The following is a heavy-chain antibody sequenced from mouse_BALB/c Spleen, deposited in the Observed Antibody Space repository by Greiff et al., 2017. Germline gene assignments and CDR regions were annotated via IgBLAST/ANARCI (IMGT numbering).Heavy chain of an antibody. V-gene: IGHV1-7*01. CDR3: ARRGDYGSVFDY. CDR2: INPSTGYT. CDR1: GYTFTSYW. D-gene: IGHD1-1*01. J-gene: IGHJ2*01. Sequence: QVQLQQSGAELGKPGASVKMSCKASGYTFTSYWMHWVKQRPGQGLEWIGYINPSTGYTEYNQKFKDKATLTADKSSSTAYMQLSSLTSEDSAVYYCARRGDYGSVFDYWGQGTTLTVSS.